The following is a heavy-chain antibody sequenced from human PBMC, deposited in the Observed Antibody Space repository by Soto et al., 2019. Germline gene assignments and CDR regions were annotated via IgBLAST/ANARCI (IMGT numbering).Heavy chain of an antibody. CDR2: IYRSGST. J-gene: IGHJ4*02. CDR1: GYSISTGYY. D-gene: IGHD3-22*01. CDR3: ARVAYFDTNGYYYYFDY. Sequence: SETLSLTCAVSGYSISTGYYWGWIRQPPGKGLEWIGSIYRSGSTYYNPSLKSRVTISMDMSKNQFSLKLTSVTAADTAVYYCARVAYFDTNGYYYYFDYWGQGTLVTVSS. V-gene: IGHV4-38-2*01.